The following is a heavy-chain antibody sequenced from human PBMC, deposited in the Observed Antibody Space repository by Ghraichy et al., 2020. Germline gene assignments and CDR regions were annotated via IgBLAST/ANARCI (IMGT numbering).Heavy chain of an antibody. D-gene: IGHD4/OR15-4a*01. V-gene: IGHV4-59*01. CDR2: IYYSRST. CDR3: ARANGAKNDY. J-gene: IGHJ4*02. Sequence: SETLSLTCTVSGGSISSYYWSWIRQPPGKGLEWIGYIYYSRSTKYNTSLKSRVTISVDTSKNQFSLKLSSVTAADTAVYYCARANGAKNDYWGQGTLVTVSS. CDR1: GGSISSYY.